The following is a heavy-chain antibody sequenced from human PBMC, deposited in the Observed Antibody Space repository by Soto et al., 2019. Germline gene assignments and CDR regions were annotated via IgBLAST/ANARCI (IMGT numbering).Heavy chain of an antibody. J-gene: IGHJ5*02. CDR2: IYYSGST. V-gene: IGHV4-59*01. CDR1: GGYISSYY. Sequence: PLQILSLTCTVSGGYISSYYWRWIRQPPGKGLEWIGYIYYSGSTNYNPSLKSRVTISVDTSKNQFSLKLSSVTAADSAVYYCARISENGFDPWGQGTLVTVSS. CDR3: ARISENGFDP.